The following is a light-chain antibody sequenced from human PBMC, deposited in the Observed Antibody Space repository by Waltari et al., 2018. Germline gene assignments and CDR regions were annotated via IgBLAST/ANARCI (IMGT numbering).Light chain of an antibody. CDR1: QRVDTTY. V-gene: IGKV3-20*01. Sequence: DIVLTQSPGTLSSSPGERATLSCRASQRVDTTYLAWFQQKPGQAPRLLIYGATTRATGIPHRFSGSGSETDFTLTISSLEPEDLAVYYCHQYGRSPYTFGQGTKLEI. CDR3: HQYGRSPYT. CDR2: GAT. J-gene: IGKJ2*01.